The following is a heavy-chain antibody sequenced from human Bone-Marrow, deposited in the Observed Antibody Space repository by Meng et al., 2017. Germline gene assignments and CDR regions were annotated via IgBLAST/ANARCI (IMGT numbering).Heavy chain of an antibody. CDR1: GYTFTSYG. V-gene: IGHV1-18*01. CDR3: ARGAYGGYSYGTINFDY. J-gene: IGHJ4*02. CDR2: ISAYNGNT. Sequence: ASVKVSCKASGYTFTSYGISWVRQAPGQGLEWMGWISAYNGNTNYAQKLQGRVTMTTDTSTSTAYMELRSLRSDDTAVYYCARGAYGGYSYGTINFDYWGQGTLVTVSS. D-gene: IGHD5-18*01.